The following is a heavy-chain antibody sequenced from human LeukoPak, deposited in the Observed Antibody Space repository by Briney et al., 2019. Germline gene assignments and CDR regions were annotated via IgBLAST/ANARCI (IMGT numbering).Heavy chain of an antibody. Sequence: SETLSLTCTVSGGSINNYYWSWIRQPAGKGLEWIGRIYTRGSTNCNPSLKSRVTMSVDTSKNQFSLKLSSVTAADTAVYYCARGRYCSADICSGGDAFDIWGQGTMVSVSS. CDR1: GGSINNYY. CDR3: ARGRYCSADICSGGDAFDI. CDR2: IYTRGST. J-gene: IGHJ3*02. D-gene: IGHD2-15*01. V-gene: IGHV4-4*07.